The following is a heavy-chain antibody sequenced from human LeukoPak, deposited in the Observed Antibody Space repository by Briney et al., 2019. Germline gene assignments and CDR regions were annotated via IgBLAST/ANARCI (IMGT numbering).Heavy chain of an antibody. J-gene: IGHJ4*02. V-gene: IGHV5-51*01. Sequence: MLGESLKISCKGSGYSFTSYWIGWVRQMPGKGLEWMGIIYPGDSDTRYSPSFQGQVTISADKSNSTAYLQWSSLKASDTAMYYCARHPPGYCSGWDAGYFDYWGQGTLVTVSS. CDR1: GYSFTSYW. CDR2: IYPGDSDT. D-gene: IGHD6-19*01. CDR3: ARHPPGYCSGWDAGYFDY.